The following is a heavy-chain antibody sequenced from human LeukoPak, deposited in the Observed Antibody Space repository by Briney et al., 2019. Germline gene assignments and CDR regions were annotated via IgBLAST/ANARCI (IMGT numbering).Heavy chain of an antibody. CDR1: GFTFDDYG. CDR2: INRNGDST. J-gene: IGHJ4*02. V-gene: IGHV3-20*04. Sequence: GGSLRLSCAASGFTFDDYGMSWVRQGPGKGLEWVSAINRNGDSTGYADSVKGRFTISRDNSKNTLYLQMNSLRAEDTAVYYCAKEQTGYFDYWGQGTLVTVSS. CDR3: AKEQTGYFDY. D-gene: IGHD3-10*01.